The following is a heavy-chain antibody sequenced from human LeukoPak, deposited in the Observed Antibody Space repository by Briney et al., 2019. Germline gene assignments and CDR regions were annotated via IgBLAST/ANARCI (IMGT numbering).Heavy chain of an antibody. Sequence: GGSLRLSCAASGFTFSSYAMSWVRQAPGKGLEWVSAISCSGGSTYYADSVKGRFTISRDNSKNTLYLQMNSLRAEDTAVYYCAKKDSSGYYGEFGAFDIWGQGTMVTVSS. CDR3: AKKDSSGYYGEFGAFDI. J-gene: IGHJ3*02. CDR2: ISCSGGST. V-gene: IGHV3-23*01. CDR1: GFTFSSYA. D-gene: IGHD3-22*01.